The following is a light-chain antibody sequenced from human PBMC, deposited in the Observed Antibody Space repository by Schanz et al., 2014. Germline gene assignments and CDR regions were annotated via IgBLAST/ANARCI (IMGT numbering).Light chain of an antibody. CDR3: QQTYSTVWT. Sequence: EIVLTQSPATLSLSPGERASLSCRASQSVRSYLAWYQQKPGQAPRLLIYDASTRATGIPDRFSGSGSGTGFTLTISRLEPEDFATYYCQQTYSTVWTFGQGTKVEIK. CDR2: DAS. CDR1: QSVRSY. V-gene: IGKV3-11*01. J-gene: IGKJ1*01.